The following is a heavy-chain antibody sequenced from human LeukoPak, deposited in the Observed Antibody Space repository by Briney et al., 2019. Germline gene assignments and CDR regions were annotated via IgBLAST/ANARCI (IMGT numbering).Heavy chain of an antibody. CDR1: GGSISSSSYY. D-gene: IGHD3-10*01. Sequence: PSETLSLTCTVSGGSISSSSYYWVWIREPPGEGLEWFGSIYYCGSTYHNPSLKSRVPISVDTSKNQFSLKLSSVTAADTAVYYCARAVGSGSFQTYYYYMDVWGKGTTVTISS. V-gene: IGHV4-39*01. CDR2: IYYCGST. J-gene: IGHJ6*03. CDR3: ARAVGSGSFQTYYYYMDV.